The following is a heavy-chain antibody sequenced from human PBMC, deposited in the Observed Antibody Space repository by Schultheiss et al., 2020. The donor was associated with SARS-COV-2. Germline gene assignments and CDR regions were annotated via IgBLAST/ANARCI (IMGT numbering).Heavy chain of an antibody. D-gene: IGHD3-3*01. J-gene: IGHJ6*02. CDR1: GFTFSSYE. CDR3: ARDRTIFGVVRDYYYGMDV. CDR2: ISSSGSTI. Sequence: GGSLRLSCAASGFTFSSYEMNWVRQAPGKGLEWVSYISSSGSTIYYADSVKGRFTISRDNAKNSLYLQMNSLRAEDTAVYYCARDRTIFGVVRDYYYGMDVWGQGTTVTVSS. V-gene: IGHV3-48*03.